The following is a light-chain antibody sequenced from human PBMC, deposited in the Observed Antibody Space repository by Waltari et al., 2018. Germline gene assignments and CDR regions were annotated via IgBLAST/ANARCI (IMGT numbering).Light chain of an antibody. CDR1: QSISSW. J-gene: IGKJ1*01. CDR2: DAS. CDR3: QQYNSYSPERT. V-gene: IGKV1-5*01. Sequence: DIQMTQSPSTLSASVGDRVTITCRASQSISSWLAWYQQKPWKAPKLLIYDASSLESGVPSRFSGSGSGTEFTLTISSLQPDDFATYYCQQYNSYSPERTFGQGTKVEIK.